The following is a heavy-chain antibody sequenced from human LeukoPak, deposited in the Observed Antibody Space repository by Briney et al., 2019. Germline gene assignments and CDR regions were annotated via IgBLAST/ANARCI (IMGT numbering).Heavy chain of an antibody. CDR2: IYYSGST. CDR1: GGSISSYY. J-gene: IGHJ4*02. CDR3: ARDSIAAPGLSFDY. D-gene: IGHD6-13*01. Sequence: SETLSLTCTVSGGSISSYYWSWIRQPPGKGLEWIGYIYYSGSTNYNPSLKSRVTISVDTSKNQFSLKLSSVTAADTAVYYCARDSIAAPGLSFDYWGQGTLVTVSS. V-gene: IGHV4-59*01.